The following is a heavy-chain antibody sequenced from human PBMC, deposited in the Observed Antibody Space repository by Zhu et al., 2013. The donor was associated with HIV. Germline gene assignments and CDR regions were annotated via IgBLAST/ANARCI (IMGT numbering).Heavy chain of an antibody. V-gene: IGHV4-59*01. CDR2: IYYSGST. J-gene: IGHJ2*01. CDR3: ARPVLLWFGDGGYFDL. Sequence: VQLQESGPGLVKPSETLSLTCTVSGGSISSYYWSWIRQPPGKGLEWIGYIYYSGSTNYNPSLKSRVTISVDTSKNQFSLKLSSVTAADTAVYYCARPVLLWFGDGGYFDLWGRGTLVTVSS. CDR1: GGSISSYY. D-gene: IGHD3-10*01.